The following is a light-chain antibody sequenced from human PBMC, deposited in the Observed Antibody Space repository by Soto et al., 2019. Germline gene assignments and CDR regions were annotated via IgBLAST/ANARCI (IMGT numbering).Light chain of an antibody. V-gene: IGKV3-11*01. CDR2: DAS. Sequence: EIVLTQSPATLSLSPGERATLSCRASQSVSSYLAWYQQKPGQAPRLLIYDASNRATGIPARFSGSGSGTDVTLTISSLEPEDCAVYYCQQRSNWLPNTFGQGTRLEIK. J-gene: IGKJ5*01. CDR3: QQRSNWLPNT. CDR1: QSVSSY.